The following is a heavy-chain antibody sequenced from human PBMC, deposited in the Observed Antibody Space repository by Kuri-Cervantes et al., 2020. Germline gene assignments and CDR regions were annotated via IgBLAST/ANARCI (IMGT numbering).Heavy chain of an antibody. CDR2: ISYDGCNK. J-gene: IGHJ2*01. CDR3: ARDFSSWYWYFDL. D-gene: IGHD3-3*01. V-gene: IGHV3-30-3*01. CDR1: GFTFSSYA. Sequence: GGSLRLSCAASGFTFSSYAMHWVRQAPGKGLEWVAVISYDGCNKYYADSVKGRFTISRDNSKNTLYLQMNSLRAEDTAVYYCARDFSSWYWYFDLWGRGTLVTVSS.